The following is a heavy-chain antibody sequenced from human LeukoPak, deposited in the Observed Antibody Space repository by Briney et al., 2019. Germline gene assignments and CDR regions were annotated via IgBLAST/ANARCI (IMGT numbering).Heavy chain of an antibody. CDR1: GGTFSSYA. CDR2: IIPILGIA. V-gene: IGHV1-69*04. CDR3: AREISDSSGYYFDY. Sequence: SVKVSCKASGGTFSSYAISWVRQAPGQGLEWMGRIIPILGIANYAQKFQGRVTITADKSTSTAYMELNSLRSEDTAVYYCAREISDSSGYYFDYWGQGTLVTVSS. J-gene: IGHJ4*02. D-gene: IGHD3-22*01.